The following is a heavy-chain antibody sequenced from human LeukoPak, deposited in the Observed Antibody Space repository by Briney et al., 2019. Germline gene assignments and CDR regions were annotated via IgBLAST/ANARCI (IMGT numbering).Heavy chain of an antibody. J-gene: IGHJ4*02. D-gene: IGHD5-18*01. CDR1: VGSISSSSYY. CDR3: ARSWIQLWYYDY. Sequence: SETLSLTCTVSVGSISSSSYYWGWIRQPPGKGLEWIGNIFYSGTTYYNPSLKSRVTISVDTSKNQFSLKLSSVTAADTAVYYCARSWIQLWYYDYWGQGTLVTVSS. V-gene: IGHV4-39*01. CDR2: IFYSGTT.